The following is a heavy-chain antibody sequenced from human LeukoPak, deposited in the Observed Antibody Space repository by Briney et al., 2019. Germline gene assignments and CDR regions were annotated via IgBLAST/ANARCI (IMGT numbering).Heavy chain of an antibody. Sequence: SETLSLTCAVYGGSFSGYYWSWIRQPPGKGLEWIGEINHSGSTNYNPSLKSRVTISVDTSKNQFSLKLSSVTAADTAVYYCARHPIYGDYASGTYYFDYWGQGTLVTVSS. J-gene: IGHJ4*02. V-gene: IGHV4-34*01. CDR1: GGSFSGYY. D-gene: IGHD4-17*01. CDR2: INHSGST. CDR3: ARHPIYGDYASGTYYFDY.